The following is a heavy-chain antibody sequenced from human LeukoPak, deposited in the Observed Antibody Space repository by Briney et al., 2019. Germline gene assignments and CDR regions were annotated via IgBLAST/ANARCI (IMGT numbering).Heavy chain of an antibody. D-gene: IGHD3-16*02. J-gene: IGHJ6*02. CDR3: ARDSPMITFGGVIVVTPPDYYYGMDV. CDR1: GGTFSSYA. CDR2: IIPTLGIA. Sequence: SVKVSCKASGGTFSSYAISWVRQAPGQGLEWMGRIIPTLGIANYAQKLQGRVTMTTDTSTSIAYMELRSLRSDDTAVYYCARDSPMITFGGVIVVTPPDYYYGMDVWGQGTTVTVSS. V-gene: IGHV1-69*04.